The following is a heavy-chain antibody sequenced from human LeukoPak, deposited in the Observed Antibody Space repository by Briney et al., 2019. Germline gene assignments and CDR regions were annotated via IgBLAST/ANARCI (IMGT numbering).Heavy chain of an antibody. V-gene: IGHV3-64*01. Sequence: GGSLRLSWAASGFTFSSYAMHWVRQARGKGLEFISAIRNDGGSTYYANSVKGRFTISRDNSKNTLYLQMDSLRAEDTAVYYCATLPPEWATSWFDLWGQGTLVTVSS. CDR1: GFTFSSYA. D-gene: IGHD5-12*01. J-gene: IGHJ5*02. CDR2: IRNDGGST. CDR3: ATLPPEWATSWFDL.